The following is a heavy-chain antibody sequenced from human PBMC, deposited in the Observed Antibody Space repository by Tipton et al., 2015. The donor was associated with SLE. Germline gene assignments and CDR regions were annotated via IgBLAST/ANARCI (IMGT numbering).Heavy chain of an antibody. J-gene: IGHJ4*02. Sequence: GSLRLSCAASGFTFSNYAMSWVRQAPGKGLEWVSSISGSGGSTYYADSVKGRFTISRDNSKNTLYLQVNCLRAEDTAVYYCAKGFRSGYDYPFDSWGQGILVTVSS. CDR3: AKGFRSGYDYPFDS. D-gene: IGHD5-12*01. CDR2: ISGSGGST. V-gene: IGHV3-23*01. CDR1: GFTFSNYA.